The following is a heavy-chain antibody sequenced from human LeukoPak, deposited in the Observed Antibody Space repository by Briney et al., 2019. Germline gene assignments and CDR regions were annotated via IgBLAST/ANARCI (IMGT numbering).Heavy chain of an antibody. J-gene: IGHJ3*02. CDR3: ARVYRPAGSYYYDSSGYDDDAFDI. D-gene: IGHD3-22*01. Sequence: GGSLRLSCAASGFTFSSYAMHWVRQAPGKGLEYVSAISSNGGSTYYANSVKGRFTISRDNSKNTLYLQMGSLRAEDMAVYYCARVYRPAGSYYYDSSGYDDDAFDIWGQGTMVTVSS. V-gene: IGHV3-64*01. CDR2: ISSNGGST. CDR1: GFTFSSYA.